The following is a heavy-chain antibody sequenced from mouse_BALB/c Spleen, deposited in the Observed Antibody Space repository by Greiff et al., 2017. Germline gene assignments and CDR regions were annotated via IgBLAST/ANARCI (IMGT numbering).Heavy chain of an antibody. V-gene: IGHV5-4*02. CDR2: ISDGGSYT. D-gene: IGHD2-4*01. Sequence: EVQLVESGGGLVKPGGSLKLSCAASGFTFSDYYMYWVRQTPEKRLEWVATISDGGSYTYYPDSVKGRFTISRDNAKNNLYLQMSSLKSEDTAMYYCAREPPPMITTGGVDYWGQGTSVTVSS. CDR3: AREPPPMITTGGVDY. CDR1: GFTFSDYY. J-gene: IGHJ4*01.